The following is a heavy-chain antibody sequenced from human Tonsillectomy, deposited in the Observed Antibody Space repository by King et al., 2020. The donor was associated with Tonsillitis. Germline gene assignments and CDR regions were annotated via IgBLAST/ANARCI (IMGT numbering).Heavy chain of an antibody. J-gene: IGHJ4*02. V-gene: IGHV1-18*01. CDR2: ISPSNDKT. D-gene: IGHD5-12*01. CDR1: GYTFGSYG. CDR3: ARVLSGYYYFDY. Sequence: QLVQSGAEVKKPGASMKVSCKTSGYTFGSYGLNWVRQAPGQGPEWMGWISPSNDKTNYAQKFQGRVTMTTDTSTSTAYMELRSLRSDDTAVYYCARVLSGYYYFDYWGQXTLVTVSS.